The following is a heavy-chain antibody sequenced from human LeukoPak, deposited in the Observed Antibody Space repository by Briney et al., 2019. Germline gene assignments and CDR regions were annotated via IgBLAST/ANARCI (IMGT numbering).Heavy chain of an antibody. CDR1: GFTGSNNY. J-gene: IGHJ3*02. CDR2: IYSGGST. CDR3: ARDMWVADAFDI. V-gene: IGHV3-53*01. D-gene: IGHD1-26*01. Sequence: GGSLRLSCAASGFTGSNNYMSWVRQAPGKGLEWVSVIYSGGSTYYADSVKGRFTISRDNSKNTLYLQTNSLRAEDTAVYYCARDMWVADAFDIWGQGTMVTVSS.